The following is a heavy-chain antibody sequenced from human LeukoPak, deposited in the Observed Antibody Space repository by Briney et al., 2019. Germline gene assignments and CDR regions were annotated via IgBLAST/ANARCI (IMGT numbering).Heavy chain of an antibody. V-gene: IGHV1-69*05. CDR2: IIPIFGTA. J-gene: IGHJ4*02. CDR1: GGTFTSYA. CDR3: ASDPLVATGYFDY. D-gene: IGHD5-12*01. Sequence: SVKVSCKASGGTFTSYAISWVRQAPGQGLEWMGRIIPIFGTANYAQKFQGRVTITTDESTSTAYMELSSLRSEDTAVYYCASDPLVATGYFDYWGQGTLVTVSS.